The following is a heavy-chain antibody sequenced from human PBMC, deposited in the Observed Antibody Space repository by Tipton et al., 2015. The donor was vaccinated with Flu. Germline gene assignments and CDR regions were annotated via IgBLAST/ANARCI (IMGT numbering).Heavy chain of an antibody. CDR3: AKEGGWELSSPHFDY. D-gene: IGHD1-26*01. CDR1: GFTFSKSA. Sequence: SLRLSCAASGFTFSKSALSWVRQAPGKGLEWVSAFGGNGGTCYADSVKGRFTISRDNSKNTLYLQMNSLRAEDTAVYYCAKEGGWELSSPHFDYWGQGTLVTVSS. V-gene: IGHV3-23*01. CDR2: FGGNGGT. J-gene: IGHJ4*02.